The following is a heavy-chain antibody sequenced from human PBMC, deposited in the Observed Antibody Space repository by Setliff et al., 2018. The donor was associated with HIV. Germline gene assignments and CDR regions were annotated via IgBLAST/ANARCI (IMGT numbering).Heavy chain of an antibody. V-gene: IGHV1-69*13. Sequence: GASVKVSCKASGGTFSTYAISWVRQAPGQGLEWMGVIIPFYGTAIYAQNFQGRVTITADESTSTGYMELSSLRSEDTAVYYCARGLEYSTSSPFDYWGQGTLVTVSS. CDR2: IIPFYGTA. J-gene: IGHJ4*02. CDR1: GGTFSTYA. CDR3: ARGLEYSTSSPFDY. D-gene: IGHD6-6*01.